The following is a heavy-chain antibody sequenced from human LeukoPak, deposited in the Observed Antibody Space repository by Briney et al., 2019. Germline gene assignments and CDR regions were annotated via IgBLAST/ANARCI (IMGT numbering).Heavy chain of an antibody. CDR2: VYYSGRT. J-gene: IGHJ6*03. V-gene: IGHV4-59*08. CDR1: GGSISTYY. CDR3: ARHVVVVAATLERYYYYYMDV. Sequence: SETLSLTCTVSGGSISTYYWNWIRQPPGKGLEWIGYVYYSGRTNYNPSLKSRVTISIDTSKSQFSLKLSSVTAADTAVYYCARHVVVVAATLERYYYYYMDVWGKGTTVTISS. D-gene: IGHD2-15*01.